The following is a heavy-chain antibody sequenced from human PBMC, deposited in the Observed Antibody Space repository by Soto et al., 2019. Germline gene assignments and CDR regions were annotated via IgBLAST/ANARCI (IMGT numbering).Heavy chain of an antibody. CDR2: IIPIFGTA. D-gene: IGHD3-22*01. V-gene: IGHV1-69*13. CDR1: GGTFSSYA. CDR3: ARARREIVVVRVISGAFDI. J-gene: IGHJ3*02. Sequence: SVKVSCKASGGTFSSYAMSWVGQAPAQELEWMGAIIPIFGTANYAQKFQGRVTITADESTSTAYMELSSLRSEDTAVYYCARARREIVVVRVISGAFDIWGQGTMVTVSS.